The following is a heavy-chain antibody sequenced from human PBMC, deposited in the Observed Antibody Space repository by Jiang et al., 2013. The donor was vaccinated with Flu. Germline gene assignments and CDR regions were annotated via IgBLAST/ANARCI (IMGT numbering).Heavy chain of an antibody. CDR3: ARESGSGYDRTLDY. V-gene: IGHV4-59*01. Sequence: GPGLVKPSETLSLTCTVSGGSISSYYWSWIRQPPGKGLEWIGYIYYSGSTNYNPSLKSRVTISVDTSKNQFSLKLSSVTAADTAVYYCARESGSGYDRTLDYWGQGTLVTVSS. CDR2: IYYSGST. CDR1: GGSISSYY. D-gene: IGHD5-12*01. J-gene: IGHJ4*02.